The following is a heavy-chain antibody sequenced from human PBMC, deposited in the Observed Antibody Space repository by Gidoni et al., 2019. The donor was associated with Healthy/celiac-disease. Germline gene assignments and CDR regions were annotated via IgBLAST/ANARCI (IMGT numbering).Heavy chain of an antibody. Sequence: EVQLLESGGGFVQPGGSLVPRCDAHGFPFSSYALSWVRHAPGKGLEWVTGIRGSGGSKYYADSVKGRFTISRDNSKNPLYLQMNSLRAEVTAVYYCANYDFWSPSHYYYYMDVWGKGTTVTVSS. D-gene: IGHD3-3*01. CDR1: GFPFSSYA. J-gene: IGHJ6*03. V-gene: IGHV3-23*01. CDR3: ANYDFWSPSHYYYYMDV. CDR2: IRGSGGSK.